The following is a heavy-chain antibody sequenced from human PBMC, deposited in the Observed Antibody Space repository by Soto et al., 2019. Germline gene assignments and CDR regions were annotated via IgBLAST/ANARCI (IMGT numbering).Heavy chain of an antibody. CDR3: ARAVGPFDY. Sequence: PGGSLRLSCAASGFTYSTYTMHWVRQAPGKGLEWVAVISYDGNNKFYADSVKGRFTISRDNSKNTLYLQMNSLRVEDTAVYYCARAVGPFDYWGQGTLVTVSS. V-gene: IGHV3-30-3*01. D-gene: IGHD1-26*01. CDR2: ISYDGNNK. CDR1: GFTYSTYT. J-gene: IGHJ4*02.